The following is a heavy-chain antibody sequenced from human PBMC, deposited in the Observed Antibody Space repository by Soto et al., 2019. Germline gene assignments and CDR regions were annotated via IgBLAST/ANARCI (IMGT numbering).Heavy chain of an antibody. CDR1: GFALSGYG. CDR3: AKERVSEHNSGWPQGH. CDR2: ISNDGRNK. Sequence: HPGGSLRLSCAASGFALSGYGMHWVRQAPGKGLEWVAVISNDGRNKYYADSVRGRFTISRDNSKNTLDLQVSSLRPEDTAVYYCAKERVSEHNSGWPQGHWGQGTIVTVYS. V-gene: IGHV3-30*18. J-gene: IGHJ4*02. D-gene: IGHD6-19*01.